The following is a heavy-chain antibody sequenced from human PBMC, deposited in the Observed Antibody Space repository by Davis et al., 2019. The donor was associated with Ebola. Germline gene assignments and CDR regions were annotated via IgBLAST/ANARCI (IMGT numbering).Heavy chain of an antibody. J-gene: IGHJ2*01. CDR1: GDSISGSGYW. V-gene: IGHV4-31*03. CDR3: ARTDPYWYFDL. CDR2: IYYSGST. Sequence: PSETLSLTCTVSGDSISGSGYWWSWIRQHPGKGPEWIGYIYYSGSTSYNPSLESRATISVDTSKNQLSLRLSSVTAADTAFYYCARTDPYWYFDLWGRGTLVTVSS.